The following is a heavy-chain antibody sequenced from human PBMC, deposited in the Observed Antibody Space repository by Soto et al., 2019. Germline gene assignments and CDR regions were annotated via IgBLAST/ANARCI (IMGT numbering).Heavy chain of an antibody. CDR2: ISTSGSTI. J-gene: IGHJ4*02. CDR1: GFSFSSFE. V-gene: IGHV3-48*03. CDR3: AREMATTQGFDY. D-gene: IGHD5-12*01. Sequence: GGSLRLSCAASGFSFSSFEMDWVRQPPGRGLEWVSYISTSGSTIKYADSVKGRFTISRDNANNALYLQMSSLRAEDTAVYYCAREMATTQGFDYWGQGALVTVSS.